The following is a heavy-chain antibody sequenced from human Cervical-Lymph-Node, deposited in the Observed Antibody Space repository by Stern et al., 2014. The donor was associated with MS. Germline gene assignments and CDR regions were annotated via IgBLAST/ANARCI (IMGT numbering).Heavy chain of an antibody. J-gene: IGHJ4*01. CDR1: GFSLTTLGVG. Sequence: QITLKESGPTLVKPTQTLTLTCSFSGFSLTTLGVGVGWIRQPPGKAPEWLALIYWDDDKRYSPSLRSRLSITKDISKNQVVLTMTNVDPVDTATYYCAHSLISLGRAVPFDYWGHGTLVPVPS. D-gene: IGHD3-10*01. CDR2: IYWDDDK. V-gene: IGHV2-5*02. CDR3: AHSLISLGRAVPFDY.